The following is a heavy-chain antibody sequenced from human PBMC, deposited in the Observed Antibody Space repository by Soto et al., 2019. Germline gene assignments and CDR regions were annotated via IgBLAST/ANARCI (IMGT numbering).Heavy chain of an antibody. D-gene: IGHD6-13*01. Sequence: GASVKVSCKASGYTFTTYGISWVRQAPGQGLEWMGWISAYSGSTKFAQKLQGRVTMTTDTSTTTAYMELRSLTSDDTAVYYCARDFTKSSSWPYYFDYWGQGTLVTAPQ. CDR3: ARDFTKSSSWPYYFDY. CDR1: GYTFTTYG. V-gene: IGHV1-18*01. CDR2: ISAYSGST. J-gene: IGHJ4*02.